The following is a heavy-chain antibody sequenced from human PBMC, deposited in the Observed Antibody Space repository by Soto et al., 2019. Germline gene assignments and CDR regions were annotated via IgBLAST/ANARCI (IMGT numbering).Heavy chain of an antibody. CDR3: ARVPIKLGMDV. CDR1: GGSISSSNL. D-gene: IGHD1-1*01. V-gene: IGHV4-4*02. Sequence: SETLSLTCAVSGGSISSSNLWSWVRQPPGKGLEWIGEIYHSGSTNYNPSLKSRVTISVDKSKDQFSLKLSSVTAADTAVYYCARVPIKLGMDVWGQGTTVTVSS. J-gene: IGHJ6*02. CDR2: IYHSGST.